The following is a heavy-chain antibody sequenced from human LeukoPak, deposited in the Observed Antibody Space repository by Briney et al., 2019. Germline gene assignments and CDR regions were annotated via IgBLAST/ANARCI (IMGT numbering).Heavy chain of an antibody. V-gene: IGHV1-2*02. J-gene: IGHJ4*02. CDR2: INPNSGGT. Sequence: GASVKVSCKASGYTFTGYYMHWVRQAPGQGLEWMGWINPNSGGTNYAQKFQGRVTMTRDTSISTAYMELRSLRSDDTAVYYCARGGAGYDFWSGYQYYFDYWGQGTLVTVSS. D-gene: IGHD3-3*01. CDR1: GYTFTGYY. CDR3: ARGGAGYDFWSGYQYYFDY.